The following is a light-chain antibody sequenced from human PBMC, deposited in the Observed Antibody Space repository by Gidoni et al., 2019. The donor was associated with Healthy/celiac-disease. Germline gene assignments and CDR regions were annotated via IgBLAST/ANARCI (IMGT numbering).Light chain of an antibody. V-gene: IGKV3-11*01. CDR2: DAS. J-gene: IGKJ4*01. CDR1: QSVSSY. CDR3: QQPAGLI. Sequence: EIVLTQSPATLSLSPGERATLSCRASQSVSSYLAWYQQKPGQAPRLLIYDASNRATGIPARFSGSGSGTDFTLTISSLEPEDFAVYYCQQPAGLIFXGXTKVEIK.